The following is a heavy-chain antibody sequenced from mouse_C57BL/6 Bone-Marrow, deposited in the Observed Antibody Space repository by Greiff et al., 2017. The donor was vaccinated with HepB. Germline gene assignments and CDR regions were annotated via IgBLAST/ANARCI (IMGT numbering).Heavy chain of an antibody. CDR3: ARRLRYWYFDV. D-gene: IGHD1-1*01. Sequence: VKLQQSGAELVKPGASVKISCKASGYAFSSYWMNWVKQRPGKGLEWIGQIYPGDGDTNYNGKFKGKATLTADKSSSTAYMQLSSLTSEDSAVYFCARRLRYWYFDVWGTGTTVTVSS. V-gene: IGHV1-80*01. CDR2: IYPGDGDT. CDR1: GYAFSSYW. J-gene: IGHJ1*03.